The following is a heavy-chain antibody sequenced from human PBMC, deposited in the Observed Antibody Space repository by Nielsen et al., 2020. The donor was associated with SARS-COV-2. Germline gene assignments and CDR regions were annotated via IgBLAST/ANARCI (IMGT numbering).Heavy chain of an antibody. D-gene: IGHD6-25*01. CDR1: GFTFSSYS. CDR2: ISSSSSTI. V-gene: IGHV3-48*01. Sequence: GGSLRLSCAASGFTFSSYSMNWVRQATGKWLEWVSYISSSSSTIYYADSVKGRFTISRDNAKNSLYLQMNSLRAEDTAVYYCARSGHYYYYMDVWGKGTTVTVSS. J-gene: IGHJ6*03. CDR3: ARSGHYYYYMDV.